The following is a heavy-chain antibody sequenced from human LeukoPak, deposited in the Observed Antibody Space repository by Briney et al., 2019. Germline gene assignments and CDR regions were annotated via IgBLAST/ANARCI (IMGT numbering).Heavy chain of an antibody. J-gene: IGHJ6*02. CDR1: GFTFSSYE. V-gene: IGHV3-48*03. D-gene: IGHD5-18*01. CDR2: ISSSGSTI. CDR3: ARDQYSGIQLWSTADYYYGMDV. Sequence: GGSLRLSCAASGFTFSSYEMNWVRQAPGKGLEWVSYISSSGSTIYYADSVKGRFTISRDNAKNSLYLQMNSLRAEDTAVYYCARDQYSGIQLWSTADYYYGMDVWGQGTTDTVSS.